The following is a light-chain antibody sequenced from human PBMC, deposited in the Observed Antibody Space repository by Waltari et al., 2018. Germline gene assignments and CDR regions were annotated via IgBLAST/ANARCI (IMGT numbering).Light chain of an antibody. J-gene: IGLJ3*02. CDR2: GKD. CDR3: RSRNGRANQVV. Sequence: SSELTQDPAVSVALGQTVRFTCQGDSLRSSYASWYQLKPGQAPVLVIYGKDKRPSGIPDRISGYSSGTTSSLTITGAQAEDEADYYCRSRNGRANQVVFAGGTKVTVL. V-gene: IGLV3-19*01. CDR1: SLRSSY.